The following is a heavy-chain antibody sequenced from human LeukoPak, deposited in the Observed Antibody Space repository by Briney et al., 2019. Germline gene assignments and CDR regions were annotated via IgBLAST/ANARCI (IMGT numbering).Heavy chain of an antibody. Sequence: PSETVSLTCTVSGGSISSSSYYWGWIRQPPGKGLEWIGSIYYSGSTYYNPSLKSRVTISVDTSKNQFSLKLSSVTAADTAVYYCAVIRNYYYYYGMDVWGQGTTVTVSS. CDR1: GGSISSSSYY. J-gene: IGHJ6*02. CDR2: IYYSGST. D-gene: IGHD3-10*01. V-gene: IGHV4-39*01. CDR3: AVIRNYYYYYGMDV.